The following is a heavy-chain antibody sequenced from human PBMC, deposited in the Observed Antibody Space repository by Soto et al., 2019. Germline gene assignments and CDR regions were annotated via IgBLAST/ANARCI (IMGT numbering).Heavy chain of an antibody. CDR2: IYYSGST. V-gene: IGHV4-39*01. CDR3: ARQARYRFDP. J-gene: IGHJ5*02. D-gene: IGHD1-20*01. Sequence: PXETLSLTCTVSGVSIGSSSYYWGWIRQPPGKGLEWIGSIYYSGSTYYNPSLKSRVTISVDTSKNQFSLKLSSVTAADTAVYYCARQARYRFDPWGQGTLVTVSS. CDR1: GVSIGSSSYY.